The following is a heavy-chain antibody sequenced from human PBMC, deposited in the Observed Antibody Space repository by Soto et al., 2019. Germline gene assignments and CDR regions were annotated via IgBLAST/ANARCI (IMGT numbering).Heavy chain of an antibody. J-gene: IGHJ4*02. CDR3: ARRTSVNSSSWAH. Sequence: SETLSLTCAVYGGSFSGYYWSWIRRPPGKGLEWIGEINHSGSTNYNPSLKSRVTISVDTSKNQFSLKLSSVTAADTAVYYCARRTSVNSSSWAHWGQGTLVTVSS. CDR2: INHSGST. CDR1: GGSFSGYY. V-gene: IGHV4-34*01. D-gene: IGHD6-13*01.